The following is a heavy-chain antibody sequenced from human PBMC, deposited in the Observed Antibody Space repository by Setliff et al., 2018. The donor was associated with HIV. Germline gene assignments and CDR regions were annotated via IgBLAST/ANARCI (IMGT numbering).Heavy chain of an antibody. V-gene: IGHV3-48*03. J-gene: IGHJ6*03. Sequence: GGSLRLSCTASGFSSSNYEMNWVRQAPGQGLEWVSYVNTIGLTIKYADSVKARFTISRDNTENSLFLQMNSLRAEETAVYYCARGMNYDYMDVWGKGTTVTVSS. CDR3: ARGMNYDYMDV. D-gene: IGHD2-8*01. CDR1: GFSSSNYE. CDR2: VNTIGLTI.